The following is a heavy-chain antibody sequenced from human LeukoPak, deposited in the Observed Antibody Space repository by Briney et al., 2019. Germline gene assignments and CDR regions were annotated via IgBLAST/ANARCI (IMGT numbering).Heavy chain of an antibody. D-gene: IGHD3-3*01. Sequence: SETLSLTCTVSGVSISSSSYYWGWIRQPPGKGLEWFGSIYYSWSTYYNPSLKSRVTISVDTSKNQFSLMLSSVTAADTAVYYCARRFWSGYRGWFGPWGQGTLVTVSS. CDR1: GVSISSSSYY. J-gene: IGHJ5*02. V-gene: IGHV4-39*01. CDR3: ARRFWSGYRGWFGP. CDR2: IYYSWST.